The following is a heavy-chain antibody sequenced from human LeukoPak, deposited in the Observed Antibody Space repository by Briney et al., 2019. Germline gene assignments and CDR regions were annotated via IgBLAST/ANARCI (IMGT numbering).Heavy chain of an antibody. V-gene: IGHV4-34*01. CDR3: ARGGEQWLVREIDY. CDR2: IDHSGNT. CDR1: GGSFSGYY. J-gene: IGHJ4*02. D-gene: IGHD6-19*01. Sequence: SETLSLTCAVYGGSFSGYYWSWIRQPPGQGLEWIGEIDHSGNTNYDPSLKSRVTMSIDTSKSQFSLKLTSVTAADTAVYYCARGGEQWLVREIDYWGQGTLVTVSS.